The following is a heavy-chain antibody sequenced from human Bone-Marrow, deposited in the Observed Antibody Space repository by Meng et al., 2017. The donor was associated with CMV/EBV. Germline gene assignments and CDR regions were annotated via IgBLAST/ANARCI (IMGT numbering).Heavy chain of an antibody. CDR2: IWYDGSNE. V-gene: IGHV3-33*06. CDR3: AKDSSRSTWYGPDDYSGMDI. J-gene: IGHJ6*02. Sequence: GESLKISCAASGFTFSSYGMHWVRQAPGKGLEWVALIWYDGSNEKYAESVKGRFTISRDYSKSTLYLQMNSLRVEDTAMYYCAKDSSRSTWYGPDDYSGMDIWGPGTTVTVS. CDR1: GFTFSSYG. D-gene: IGHD6-13*01.